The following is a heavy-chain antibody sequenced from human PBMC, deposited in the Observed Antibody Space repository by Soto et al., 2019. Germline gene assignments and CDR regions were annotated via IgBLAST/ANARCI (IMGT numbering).Heavy chain of an antibody. CDR2: ISAYNGNT. J-gene: IGHJ4*02. CDR3: ARDRATVTDRPREY. CDR1: GYTFTSYG. D-gene: IGHD4-17*01. Sequence: ASVKVSCKASGYTFTSYGISCVRQAPGQGLEWMGWISAYNGNTNYAQKLQGRVTMTTDTSTSTAYMELRSLRSDDTAVYYCARDRATVTDRPREYWGQGTLVTVSS. V-gene: IGHV1-18*01.